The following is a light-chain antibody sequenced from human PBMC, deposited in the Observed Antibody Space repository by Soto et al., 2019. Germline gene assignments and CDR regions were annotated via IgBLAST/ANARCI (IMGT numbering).Light chain of an antibody. J-gene: IGLJ1*01. CDR2: EVS. CDR3: CSYAGSNNYV. V-gene: IGLV2-8*01. Sequence: QSALTQPASASGSPGQSVTISCTGTSSDVGASNYVSWYQQHPGKAPKLMIFEVSKRPSGVPDRFSGSKSGNTASLTVSGLQAEDEADYYCCSYAGSNNYVFGTATKLTVL. CDR1: SSDVGASNY.